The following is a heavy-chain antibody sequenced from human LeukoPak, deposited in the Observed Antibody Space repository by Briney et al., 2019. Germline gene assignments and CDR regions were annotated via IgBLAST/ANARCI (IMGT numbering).Heavy chain of an antibody. CDR1: GYTLTGYY. Sequence: GASVKVSCKASGYTLTGYYMHWVRQAPGQGLEWMGWINPHSGATHSAQKFQGRVTMTRDTSISTDYMELSSLTSDDTAVYYCARKKVDVVSTYDYWGQGTLVTVSS. D-gene: IGHD5/OR15-5a*01. V-gene: IGHV1-2*02. J-gene: IGHJ4*02. CDR3: ARKKVDVVSTYDY. CDR2: INPHSGAT.